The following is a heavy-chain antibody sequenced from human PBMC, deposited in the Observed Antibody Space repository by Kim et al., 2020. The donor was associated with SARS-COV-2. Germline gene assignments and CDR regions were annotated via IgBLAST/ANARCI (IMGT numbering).Heavy chain of an antibody. V-gene: IGHV1-46*01. CDR3: ARGLQASDRSGYYWDWFDP. D-gene: IGHD3-22*01. Sequence: ASVKVSCKASGYTFTNYYMHWVRQAPGQGLEWMGVVNPSVGSSSYTEKFQARVTLTSDTSTSTVYMELSSLTSDDTAVYYCARGLQASDRSGYYWDWFDP. J-gene: IGHJ5*02. CDR2: VNPSVGSS. CDR1: GYTFTNYY.